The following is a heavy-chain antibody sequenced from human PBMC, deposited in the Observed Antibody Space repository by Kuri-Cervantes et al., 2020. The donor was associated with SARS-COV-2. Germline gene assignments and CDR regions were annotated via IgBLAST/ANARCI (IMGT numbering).Heavy chain of an antibody. V-gene: IGHV5-51*01. CDR3: ARREYGSGSYYLDY. D-gene: IGHD3-10*01. J-gene: IGHJ4*02. CDR1: GYSFTSYW. Sequence: KVSCKGSGYSFTSYWIGWVRQMPGKGLEWMGIIYPGDSDTRYTPSFQGQVTISADKSISTAYLQWSSLKASDTAMYYCARREYGSGSYYLDYWGQGTLVTVSS. CDR2: IYPGDSDT.